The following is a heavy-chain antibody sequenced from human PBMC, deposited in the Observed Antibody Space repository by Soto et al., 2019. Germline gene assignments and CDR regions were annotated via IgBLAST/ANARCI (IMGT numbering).Heavy chain of an antibody. D-gene: IGHD3-3*01. Sequence: QVQLQQWGAGLLKPSETLSLTCAVSGGSFRGFYWTWIRQSPGKGLEWLGDINHVGITNYNPSLKSRVSIPVDTYKSQFSLKLSSVTAADTAVYXXXXXHDFWGGRQQPIDSWGQGTLVTVSS. CDR3: XXXHDFWGGRQQPIDS. CDR1: GGSFRGFY. V-gene: IGHV4-34*01. CDR2: INHVGIT. J-gene: IGHJ4*02.